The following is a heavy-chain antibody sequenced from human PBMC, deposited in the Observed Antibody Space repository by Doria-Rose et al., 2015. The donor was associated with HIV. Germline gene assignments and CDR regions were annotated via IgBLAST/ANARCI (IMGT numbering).Heavy chain of an antibody. Sequence: QITLKESGPVLVKPTETLTLTCTVSGVSLSSPGMGVSWIRQPPGKALEWLGNIFSDDERSYKTSLKSRLTISRGTSKGQVVLTMTDMDPVDTATYYCARIKSSRWYHKYYFDFWGQGTLVIVSA. D-gene: IGHD6-13*01. CDR3: ARIKSSRWYHKYYFDF. J-gene: IGHJ4*02. CDR1: GVSLSSPGMG. V-gene: IGHV2-26*01. CDR2: IFSDDER.